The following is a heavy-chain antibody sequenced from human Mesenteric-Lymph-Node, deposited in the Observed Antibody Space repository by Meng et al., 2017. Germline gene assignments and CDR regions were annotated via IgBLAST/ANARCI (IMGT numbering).Heavy chain of an antibody. CDR1: GGSISSYY. CDR3: ARSLYGDYWLPYYYGMDV. D-gene: IGHD4-17*01. Sequence: SETLSLTCTVSGGSISSYYWSWIRQPPGKGLEWIGYIYYSGSTNYNPSLKSRVTISVDTSKNQFSLKLSSVTAADTAVYYCARSLYGDYWLPYYYGMDVWGQGTTVTVSS. J-gene: IGHJ6*02. CDR2: IYYSGST. V-gene: IGHV4-59*12.